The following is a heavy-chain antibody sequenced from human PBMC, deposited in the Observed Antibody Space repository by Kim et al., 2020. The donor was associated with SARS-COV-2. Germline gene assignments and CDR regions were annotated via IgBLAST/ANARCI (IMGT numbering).Heavy chain of an antibody. V-gene: IGHV1-46*01. CDR2: INPSGGST. D-gene: IGHD2-15*01. CDR1: GYTFTSYY. Sequence: ASVKVSCKASGYTFTSYYMHWVRQAPGQGLEWMGIINPSGGSTSYAQKFQGRVTMTRDTSTSTVYMELSSLRSEDTAVYYCARESNLGYCSGGSCYQDYYYYYGMDVWGQGTTVTVSS. J-gene: IGHJ6*02. CDR3: ARESNLGYCSGGSCYQDYYYYYGMDV.